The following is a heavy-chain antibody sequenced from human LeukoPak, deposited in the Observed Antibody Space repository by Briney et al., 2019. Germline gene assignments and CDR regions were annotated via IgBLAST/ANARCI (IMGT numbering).Heavy chain of an antibody. D-gene: IGHD3-10*01. CDR3: AGAYYYGSGIGY. V-gene: IGHV4-59*01. Sequence: SETLSLTCTVSGGSTSSYYWSWIRQPPGKGLEWIGYIYYSGSTNYNPSLKSRVSISVDTSKNQFSLKLRSVTAADTAVYYCAGAYYYGSGIGYWGQGTLVTVSS. J-gene: IGHJ4*02. CDR2: IYYSGST. CDR1: GGSTSSYY.